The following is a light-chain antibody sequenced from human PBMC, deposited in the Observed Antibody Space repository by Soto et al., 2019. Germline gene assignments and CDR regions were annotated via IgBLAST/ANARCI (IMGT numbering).Light chain of an antibody. V-gene: IGKV3-11*01. CDR3: QQRSNWPPT. J-gene: IGKJ2*01. Sequence: EVVLTQSTATLSMSPGERATLSCRASQSISSYLAWYQQKPGQSPRLLISDASNRATGIPARFSGSGTGTDFTLTISSLEPEDFVVYYCQQRSNWPPTSGKGTKVDIK. CDR1: QSISSY. CDR2: DAS.